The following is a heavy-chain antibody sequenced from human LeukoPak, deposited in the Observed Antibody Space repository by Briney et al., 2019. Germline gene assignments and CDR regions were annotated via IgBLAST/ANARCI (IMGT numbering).Heavy chain of an antibody. Sequence: AGGSLRLSCAASGFTFSSYAMHWVRQAPGKGLEYVSAISSNGGSTYYANSVKGRFTISRDNSKNTLYLQMGSLRAEDMAVYYCARASRYSSSFYYYYYMDVWGKGTTVTVSS. CDR3: ARASRYSSSFYYYYYMDV. J-gene: IGHJ6*03. D-gene: IGHD6-6*01. V-gene: IGHV3-64*01. CDR1: GFTFSSYA. CDR2: ISSNGGST.